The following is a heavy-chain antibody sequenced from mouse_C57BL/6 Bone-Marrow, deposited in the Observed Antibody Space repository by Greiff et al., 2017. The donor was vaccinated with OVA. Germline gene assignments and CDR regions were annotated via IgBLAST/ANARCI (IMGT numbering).Heavy chain of an antibody. CDR1: GYTFTSYG. CDR2: IYPRSGNT. V-gene: IGHV1-81*01. J-gene: IGHJ1*03. D-gene: IGHD1-1*01. CDR3: ARGDYYGSSYLYWYFDV. Sequence: VQVVESGAELARPGASVKLSCKASGYTFTSYGISWVKQRTGQGLEWIGEIYPRSGNTYYNEKFKGKATLTADKSSSTAYMELRSLTSEDSAVYFCARGDYYGSSYLYWYFDVWGTGTTVTVSS.